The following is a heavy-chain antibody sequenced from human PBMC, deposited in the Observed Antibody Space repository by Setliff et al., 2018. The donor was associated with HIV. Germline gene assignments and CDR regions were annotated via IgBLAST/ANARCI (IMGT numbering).Heavy chain of an antibody. V-gene: IGHV7-4-1*02. D-gene: IGHD6-19*01. Sequence: ASVKVSCKASGYTFTSYAMNWVRQAPGQGLEWMGWINTNTGNPTYAQGFTGRFVFSLDTSVSTAYRQISSLKAEDTAVYYCARVYSSGWYGDYYYYYYMDVWGKGTTVTVSS. J-gene: IGHJ6*03. CDR1: GYTFTSYA. CDR3: ARVYSSGWYGDYYYYYYMDV. CDR2: INTNTGNP.